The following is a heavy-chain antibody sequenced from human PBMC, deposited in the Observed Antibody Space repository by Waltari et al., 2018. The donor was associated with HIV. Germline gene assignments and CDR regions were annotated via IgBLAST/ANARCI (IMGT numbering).Heavy chain of an antibody. J-gene: IGHJ5*02. CDR3: AKESRTPTIFGWVTTQGDGFDP. V-gene: IGHV1-8*01. CDR1: GYTYHRDD. CDR2: MNPNSGNT. D-gene: IGHD3-3*01. Sequence: QVQLMQSGPEVKKPGASVKVPCQASGYTYHRDDFNWVRQAPAQGLEWMGWMNPNSGNTGYAQKFQGRVTMTRNTSISTAYMELSSLRSEDTAVYYCAKESRTPTIFGWVTTQGDGFDPWGQGTLVTVSS.